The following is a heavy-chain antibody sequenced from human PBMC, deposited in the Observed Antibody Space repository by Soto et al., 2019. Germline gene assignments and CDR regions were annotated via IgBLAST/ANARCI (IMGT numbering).Heavy chain of an antibody. CDR2: INYSGTT. D-gene: IGHD1-26*01. CDR3: ARDHRWDGMGV. CDR1: GGSFSSDSFI. J-gene: IGHJ6*02. Sequence: SETLSLTCSVSGGSFSSDSFIWSWVRQFPGKGLEWIGYINYSGTTYYNPSLRSRITMSVDTSKNQFSLNLSSVTAADTAVYYCARDHRWDGMGVWGQGTTVTVSS. V-gene: IGHV4-31*03.